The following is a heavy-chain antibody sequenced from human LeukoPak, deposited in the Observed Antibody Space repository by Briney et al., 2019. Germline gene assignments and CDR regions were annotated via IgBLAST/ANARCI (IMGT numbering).Heavy chain of an antibody. J-gene: IGHJ4*02. D-gene: IGHD6-19*01. CDR3: ARGETSSGWYYFDY. CDR2: IKRDGSEK. V-gene: IGHV3-7*01. CDR1: GFTFSNHW. Sequence: GGSLRLSCAASGFTFSNHWMSWVRQAPGKGLEWVADIKRDGSEKYYVDSVKGRFTISRDNAKNSLYLQMNSLRAEDTAVYYCARGETSSGWYYFDYWGQGTLVTVSS.